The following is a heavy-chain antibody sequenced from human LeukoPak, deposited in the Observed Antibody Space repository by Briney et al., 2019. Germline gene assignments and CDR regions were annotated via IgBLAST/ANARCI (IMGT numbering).Heavy chain of an antibody. Sequence: SETLSLTCTVSGGSFSGYYWSWIRQPPGKGLEWIGEINHSGSTNYNPSLKSRVTISVDTSKNQFSLKLSSVTAADTAVYYCARGGYCSSTSCYGTSFFDYWGQGTLVTVSS. CDR3: ARGGYCSSTSCYGTSFFDY. D-gene: IGHD2-2*01. CDR2: INHSGST. CDR1: GGSFSGYY. V-gene: IGHV4-34*01. J-gene: IGHJ4*02.